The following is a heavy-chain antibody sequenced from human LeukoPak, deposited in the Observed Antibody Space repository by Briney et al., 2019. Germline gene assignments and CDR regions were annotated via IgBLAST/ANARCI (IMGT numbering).Heavy chain of an antibody. CDR2: VNPSGRT. V-gene: IGHV4-61*02. Sequence: PSQTLSLTCSVSGGSLRSDSYYWSWVRQPAGKGLQWIGRVNPSGRTKYNPSLNSRVAISADTSENQFSLNLTSVTAADTAVYYCARGIFGYGPLYYYYLDVWGKGTTVTVSS. CDR1: GGSLRSDSYY. J-gene: IGHJ6*03. CDR3: ARGIFGYGPLYYYYLDV. D-gene: IGHD3-22*01.